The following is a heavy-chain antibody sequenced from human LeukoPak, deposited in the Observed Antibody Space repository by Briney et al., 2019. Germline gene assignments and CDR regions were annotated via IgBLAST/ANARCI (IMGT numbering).Heavy chain of an antibody. D-gene: IGHD3-9*01. V-gene: IGHV4-34*01. CDR3: ASAPTRPGVRYFDWFPLRGMDV. Sequence: PSETLSLTCAVYGGSFSGYYWSWIRQPPGKGLEWIGEINHSGSTNYNPSLKSRVTISVDTSKNQFSLKLSSVTAADTAVYYCASAPTRPGVRYFDWFPLRGMDVWGQGTTVTVSS. CDR2: INHSGST. J-gene: IGHJ6*02. CDR1: GGSFSGYY.